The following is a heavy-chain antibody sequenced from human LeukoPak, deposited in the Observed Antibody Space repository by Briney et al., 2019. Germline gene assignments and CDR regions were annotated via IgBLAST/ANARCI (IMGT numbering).Heavy chain of an antibody. Sequence: KSSETLSLTCTVSGGSSSSYYWSWIRQPPGKGLEWIGYIYTSGSTNYNPSLKSRVTISVDTSKNQYSLKLSSVTAADTAVYYCARGPMNFDAFDIWGQGTMVTVSS. V-gene: IGHV4-4*09. CDR3: ARGPMNFDAFDI. CDR1: GGSSSSYY. J-gene: IGHJ3*02. CDR2: IYTSGST. D-gene: IGHD3-22*01.